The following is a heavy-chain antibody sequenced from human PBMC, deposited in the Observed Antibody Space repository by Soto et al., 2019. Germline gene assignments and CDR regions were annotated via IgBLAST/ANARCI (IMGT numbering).Heavy chain of an antibody. CDR3: ARDFSSSADGFDY. J-gene: IGHJ4*02. CDR1: GYTFTDNY. V-gene: IGHV1-2*02. CDR2: INPNTGGT. D-gene: IGHD6-6*01. Sequence: ASVKVSCKASGYTFTDNYIHWVRQAPGHGLEWMGWINPNTGGTNYAQKFQGGVTMTRDTSITTAYMELSRLRSDDTAMYYCARDFSSSADGFDYWGQGTLVTVSS.